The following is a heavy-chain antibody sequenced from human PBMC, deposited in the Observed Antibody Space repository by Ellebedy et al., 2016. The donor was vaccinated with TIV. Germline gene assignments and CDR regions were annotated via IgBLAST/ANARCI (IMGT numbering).Heavy chain of an antibody. CDR1: GFTFSSHD. CDR2: ITSAGDT. CDR3: ARTLGYCSGGSCHL. V-gene: IGHV3-13*01. D-gene: IGHD2-15*01. Sequence: GESLKISCAASGFTFSSHDMHWVRQPTGKGLEWVSGITSAGDTYYLGSVKGRFIISRDSAKNTLYLQMNSLRAEDTAVYYCARTLGYCSGGSCHLWGQGTLVTVSS. J-gene: IGHJ5*02.